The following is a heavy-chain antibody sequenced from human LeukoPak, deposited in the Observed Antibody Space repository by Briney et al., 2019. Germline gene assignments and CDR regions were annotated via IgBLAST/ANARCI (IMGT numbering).Heavy chain of an antibody. CDR1: GGSLSSSSYY. CDR3: ARGSYDDWGYFDY. Sequence: SETLSLTCTVSGGSLSSSSYYWGWIRQPPGKGLEWIGSIYYSGSTYYNPSLKSRVTISLDTSKNQFSLKLSSVTAADTAVYYCARGSYDDWGYFDYWGQGTLVTVSS. V-gene: IGHV4-39*07. CDR2: IYYSGST. D-gene: IGHD7-27*01. J-gene: IGHJ4*02.